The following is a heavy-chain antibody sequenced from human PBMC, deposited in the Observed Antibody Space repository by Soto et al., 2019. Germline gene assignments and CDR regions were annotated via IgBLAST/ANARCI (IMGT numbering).Heavy chain of an antibody. CDR2: ISAYNGNT. CDR3: ARGSWGPGSANAFDI. Sequence: AGVKVACEASGYSFTMYGISWVRQAPGQGLEWMGWISAYNGNTNYAQKLQGRVTMTTDSSTSTAYMELRSLRSDDTAVYYCARGSWGPGSANAFDIWGQGTMVTVSS. V-gene: IGHV1-18*01. J-gene: IGHJ3*02. CDR1: GYSFTMYG. D-gene: IGHD5-18*01.